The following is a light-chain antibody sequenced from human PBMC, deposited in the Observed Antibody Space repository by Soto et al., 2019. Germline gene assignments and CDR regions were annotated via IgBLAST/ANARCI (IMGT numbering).Light chain of an antibody. V-gene: IGLV2-14*01. J-gene: IGLJ1*01. CDR1: SSDVGGYNL. Sequence: QSALTQPASVSGSPGQSITISCTGTSSDVGGYNLVSWYQQHPGKAPKLMIYEVSNRPSGVSNRFSGSKSGNTASLTISGLQAEDEADYYCSSYTSSSNYVFGTGTK. CDR2: EVS. CDR3: SSYTSSSNYV.